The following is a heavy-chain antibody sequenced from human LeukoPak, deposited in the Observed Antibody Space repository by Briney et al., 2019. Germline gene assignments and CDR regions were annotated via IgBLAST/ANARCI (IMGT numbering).Heavy chain of an antibody. CDR3: ARAVYQALGYCSGGSCYPSPGY. CDR2: IIPIFGTA. CDR1: GGTFSSYA. V-gene: IGHV1-69*13. Sequence: SVKVSCKASGGTFSSYAISWVRQAPGQGLEWMGGIIPIFGTANYAQKFQGRVTITADESTSTAYMELSSLRSEDTAVCYCARAVYQALGYCSGGSCYPSPGYWGQGTLVTVSS. J-gene: IGHJ4*02. D-gene: IGHD2-15*01.